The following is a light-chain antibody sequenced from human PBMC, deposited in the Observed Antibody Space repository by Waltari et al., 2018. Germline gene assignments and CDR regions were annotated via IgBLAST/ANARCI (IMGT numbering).Light chain of an antibody. CDR1: RIDVGGYDH. V-gene: IGLV2-11*01. Sequence: QSALTQPRPVSGAPGQSVLLSCTGTRIDVGGYDHVSWYQQHPGRAPKFMIYDVSKRPSGVPDRFSGSKSGNTASLTISGLQAEDEADYYCCSHAGSYTFVFGTGTKVTVL. J-gene: IGLJ1*01. CDR3: CSHAGSYTFV. CDR2: DVS.